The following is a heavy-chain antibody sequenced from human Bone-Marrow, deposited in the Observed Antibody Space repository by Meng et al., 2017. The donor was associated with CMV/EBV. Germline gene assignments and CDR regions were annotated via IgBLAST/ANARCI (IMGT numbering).Heavy chain of an antibody. J-gene: IGHJ6*02. D-gene: IGHD3-9*01. V-gene: IGHV1-69*04. CDR2: IIPILGIA. CDR3: ATPFGWLSPPSDHYYGMDV. Sequence: SVKVSCKVSAGTLSKHAMSWVRHAPGQGLEWMGRIIPILGIANYAQKFQGRVTITADKSTSTAYMELSSLRSEDTAVYYCATPFGWLSPPSDHYYGMDVWGQGTTVTVSS. CDR1: AGTLSKHA.